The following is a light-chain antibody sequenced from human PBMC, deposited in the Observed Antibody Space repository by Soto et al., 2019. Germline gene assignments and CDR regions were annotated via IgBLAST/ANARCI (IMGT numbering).Light chain of an antibody. V-gene: IGLV2-8*01. CDR1: SRDVGGYNY. CDR2: DVT. Sequence: QSVLTQPPSASGSPGQSVTISCTGTSRDVGGYNYVSWYQQHPGKAPKLMIYDVTRRPSGVPDRFSGSKSGNTASLTVSGLQAEDEADYYCSSYAGSNSVIFGGGTKLTVL. J-gene: IGLJ2*01. CDR3: SSYAGSNSVI.